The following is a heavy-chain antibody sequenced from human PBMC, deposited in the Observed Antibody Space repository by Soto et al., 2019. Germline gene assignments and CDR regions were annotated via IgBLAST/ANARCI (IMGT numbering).Heavy chain of an antibody. J-gene: IGHJ3*02. V-gene: IGHV1-69*13. Sequence: SVKVSCKASGGTFSSYAISWVRQAPGQGLEWMGGIIPIFGTANYAQKFQGRVTITADESTSTAYMELSSLRFEDTAVYYCARDSIGCISTSCYGDAFDIWGQGTMVTVSS. CDR1: GGTFSSYA. CDR2: IIPIFGTA. D-gene: IGHD2-2*01. CDR3: ARDSIGCISTSCYGDAFDI.